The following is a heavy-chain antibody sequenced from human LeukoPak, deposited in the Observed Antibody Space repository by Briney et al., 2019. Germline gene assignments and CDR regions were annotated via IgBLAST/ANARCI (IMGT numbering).Heavy chain of an antibody. CDR1: GFTFKIYT. Sequence: GGSLRLSCAAFGFTFKIYTMNWVRQAPGTGLEWVSGINFSGDNRGDNTYYADSVRGRFSISRDKSQNTVFLQMSSLRVEDTAAYFCVATFTIFGVVSTIEWGQGALVTVSS. V-gene: IGHV3-23*01. J-gene: IGHJ4*02. CDR2: INFSGDNRGDNT. D-gene: IGHD3-3*01. CDR3: VATFTIFGVVSTIE.